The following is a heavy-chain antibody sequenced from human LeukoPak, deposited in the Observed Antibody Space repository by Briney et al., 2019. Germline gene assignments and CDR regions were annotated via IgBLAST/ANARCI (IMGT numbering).Heavy chain of an antibody. J-gene: IGHJ5*02. D-gene: IGHD2-2*01. Sequence: SETLSLTCTVSGGSISSHYWSWIRQPPGKGLEWIGYIYYSGSTNYNPSLKRRVTISVDTSKNQFSLKLSSVTAADTAVYYCARGGQLLRNWFDPWGQGTLVTVSS. CDR3: ARGGQLLRNWFDP. CDR1: GGSISSHY. CDR2: IYYSGST. V-gene: IGHV4-59*11.